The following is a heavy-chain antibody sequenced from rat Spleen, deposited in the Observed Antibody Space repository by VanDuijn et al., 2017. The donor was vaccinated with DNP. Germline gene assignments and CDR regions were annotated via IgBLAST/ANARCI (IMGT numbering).Heavy chain of an antibody. CDR3: ARMHYGCDN. J-gene: IGHJ2*01. CDR2: INSAGST. CDR1: GYSITSNY. V-gene: IGHV3-3*01. D-gene: IGHD1-11*01. Sequence: EVQLQESGPGLVKPSQSLSLICSVTGYSITSNYWGWIRKFPGNKLEWMGYINSAGSTHYNPSLKSRISITRDTSKNQFFLQVNSVTTEDTATYYCARMHYGCDNWGQGVMVTVSS.